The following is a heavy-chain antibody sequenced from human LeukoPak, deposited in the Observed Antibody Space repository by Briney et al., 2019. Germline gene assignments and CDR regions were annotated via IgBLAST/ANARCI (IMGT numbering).Heavy chain of an antibody. Sequence: ASVKVSCKASGYTFTGYYMHWVRQAPGQGLEWMGWINANSGDTKYAQKFQSRVTMTRDTSISTAYMELSRLRSDDTAMYYCAREISGYSDYWGQGTLVTVSS. CDR1: GYTFTGYY. V-gene: IGHV1-2*02. CDR3: AREISGYSDY. J-gene: IGHJ4*02. D-gene: IGHD3-22*01. CDR2: INANSGDT.